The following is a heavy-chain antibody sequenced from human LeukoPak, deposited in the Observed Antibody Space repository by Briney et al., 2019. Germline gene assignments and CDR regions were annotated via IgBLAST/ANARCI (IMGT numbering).Heavy chain of an antibody. CDR2: IYYSGAT. J-gene: IGHJ3*02. V-gene: IGHV4-59*12. D-gene: IGHD3-10*01. CDR3: ARYSTMIRGAFDI. Sequence: SETLSLTCTVSGGSISTYYWNWIRQPPGKGLEWIGYIYYSGATNYNPSLKSRVTISVDTSKNQFSLKLSSVTAADTAVYYCARYSTMIRGAFDIWGQGTMVTVSS. CDR1: GGSISTYY.